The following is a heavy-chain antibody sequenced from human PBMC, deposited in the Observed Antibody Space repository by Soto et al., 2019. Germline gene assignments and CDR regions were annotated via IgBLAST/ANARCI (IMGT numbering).Heavy chain of an antibody. CDR2: ISFDGSDI. V-gene: IGHV3-30*18. CDR1: GFTFNRHG. CDR3: AKMTRGYTYGLDY. J-gene: IGHJ4*02. D-gene: IGHD5-18*01. Sequence: GGSLRVSWEVSGFTFNRHGMRCVLQAPGKGLEWLAVISFDGSDIYYAESVKDRFTISRDNSEKTVYLNMSSLSPEDTAIYFCAKMTRGYTYGLDYWGQGTLVTVSS.